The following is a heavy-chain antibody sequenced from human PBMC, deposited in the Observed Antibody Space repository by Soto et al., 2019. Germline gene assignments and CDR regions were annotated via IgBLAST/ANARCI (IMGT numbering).Heavy chain of an antibody. V-gene: IGHV4-59*01. D-gene: IGHD3-3*01. CDR2: IYYSGST. CDR3: ARGSRDFWSGPHPGSGQPNYYGMDV. J-gene: IGHJ6*02. CDR1: GGSISSYY. Sequence: SETLSLTCTVSGGSISSYYWSWIRQPPGKGLEWIGYIYYSGSTNYNPSLKSRVTISVDTSKNQFSLKLSSVTAADTAVYYCARGSRDFWSGPHPGSGQPNYYGMDVWGQGTTVTVSS.